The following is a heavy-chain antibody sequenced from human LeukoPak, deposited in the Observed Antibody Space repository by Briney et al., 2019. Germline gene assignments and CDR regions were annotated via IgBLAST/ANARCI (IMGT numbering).Heavy chain of an antibody. CDR3: ARDLYNSASK. CDR1: GFAFSDYL. D-gene: IGHD6-25*01. J-gene: IGHJ4*02. Sequence: GGAPRLSCGASGFAFSDYLMSWGRQAPGEGLEWVANIKQDGGEKYYVDSVKGRFTISRDNAKNSLYLQMNSLRAEDTAVYYCARDLYNSASKWGQGTLVTVSS. CDR2: IKQDGGEK. V-gene: IGHV3-7*03.